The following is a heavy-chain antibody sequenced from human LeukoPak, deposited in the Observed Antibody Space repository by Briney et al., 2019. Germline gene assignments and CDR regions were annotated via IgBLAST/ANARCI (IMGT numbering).Heavy chain of an antibody. CDR3: AARGPYSGSSY. Sequence: PSETLSLTCTVSGGSISSGSYYWSWMRQPAGKGLEWIGRIYTSGSTNYNPSLKSRVTISVDTSKNQFSLKLGSVTAADTAVYYCAARGPYSGSSYWGQGTLVTVSS. CDR2: IYTSGST. J-gene: IGHJ4*02. CDR1: GGSISSGSYY. D-gene: IGHD1-26*01. V-gene: IGHV4-61*02.